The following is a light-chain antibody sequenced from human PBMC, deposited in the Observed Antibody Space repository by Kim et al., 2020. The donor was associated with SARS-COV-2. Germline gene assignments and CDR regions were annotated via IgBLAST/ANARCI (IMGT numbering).Light chain of an antibody. CDR2: SAS. CDR1: PVSIND. Sequence: ASVGDRVTITCRARPVSINDVSWYQQKPGQAPKRLIYSASNLQTGVPSRFSGSGSGTEFTLTISNVQPEDFATYYCLQYTSHVLSFGGGTKVDIK. CDR3: LQYTSHVLS. V-gene: IGKV1-17*02. J-gene: IGKJ4*01.